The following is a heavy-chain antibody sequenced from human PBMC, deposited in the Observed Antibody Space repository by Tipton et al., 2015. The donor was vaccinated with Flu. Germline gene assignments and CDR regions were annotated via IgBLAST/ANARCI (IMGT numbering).Heavy chain of an antibody. CDR1: GFKFDDYA. J-gene: IGHJ6*03. CDR3: AKDTERYYYYYLDV. V-gene: IGHV3-9*01. CDR2: IAWNDDAT. Sequence: SLRLSCAASGFKFDDYAMHWVRQAPGKGLEWVSSIAWNDDATGYADSVKGRFTISRDNAKKSLYLQMNNLRADDTALYYCAKDTERYYYYYLDVWGRGTTVTVSS.